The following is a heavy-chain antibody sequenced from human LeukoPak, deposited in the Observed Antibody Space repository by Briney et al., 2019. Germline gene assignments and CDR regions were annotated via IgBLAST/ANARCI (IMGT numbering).Heavy chain of an antibody. V-gene: IGHV1-69*02. Sequence: GASVKVSFKACGGTFSYYTISWVRQAPGQGLEWMGRIIPFLGITNYAQKCQGRVTITADKSTSTAYMVLSSLRSEDTAVYYCARATSEIPAAALTGSKYYYYYYMDVWDKGTTVTVSS. CDR1: GGTFSYYT. J-gene: IGHJ6*03. D-gene: IGHD2-2*01. CDR2: IIPFLGIT. CDR3: ARATSEIPAAALTGSKYYYYYYMDV.